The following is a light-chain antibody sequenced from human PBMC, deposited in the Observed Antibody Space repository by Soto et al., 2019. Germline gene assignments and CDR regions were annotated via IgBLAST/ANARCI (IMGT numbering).Light chain of an antibody. CDR2: GNS. V-gene: IGLV1-40*01. CDR1: SSNIGAGYD. Sequence: QSVLTQPPSVSGAPGQRVTISCIGSSSNIGAGYDVHWYQQLPGTAPKLLIYGNSNRPSGVPDRFSGSKSGTSASLAITGLQAGDEADYYCQSYDSSRSARVFGGGTKLTRP. CDR3: QSYDSSRSARV. J-gene: IGLJ3*02.